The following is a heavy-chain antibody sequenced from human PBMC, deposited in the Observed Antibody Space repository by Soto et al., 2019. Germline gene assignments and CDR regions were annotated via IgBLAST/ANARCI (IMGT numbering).Heavy chain of an antibody. J-gene: IGHJ4*02. CDR3: ARRAPLDISTGSYQQHVEY. D-gene: IGHD3-9*01. Sequence: QVQLQVAGPGLVKPSQTLSLTCTVSGGSISSGGYYLSWIRQHPGKVLALIGYIYYSGYTYYNPSLMSRVTISVHTSKTQVSLLLKSVTAADTVVYYCARRAPLDISTGSYQQHVEYGGQGILVTGTS. V-gene: IGHV4-31*03. CDR2: IYYSGYT. CDR1: GGSISSGGYY.